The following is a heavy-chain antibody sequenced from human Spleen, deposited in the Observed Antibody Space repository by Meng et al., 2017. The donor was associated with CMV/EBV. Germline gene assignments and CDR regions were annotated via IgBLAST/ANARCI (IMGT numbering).Heavy chain of an antibody. Sequence: GGSLRLSCAASGFTFSNFAMNWVRQAPGKGLEWVSIIYIGGSNTFYGDSVKGRFTISRDDSKNTLYLQMNSLRAEDTAIYYCAKDLGAAAADGMDVWGQGTTVTVSS. V-gene: IGHV3-23*03. J-gene: IGHJ6*02. D-gene: IGHD6-13*01. CDR1: GFTFSNFA. CDR2: IYIGGSNT. CDR3: AKDLGAAAADGMDV.